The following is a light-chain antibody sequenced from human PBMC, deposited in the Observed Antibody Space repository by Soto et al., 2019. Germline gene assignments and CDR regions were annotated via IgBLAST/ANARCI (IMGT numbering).Light chain of an antibody. Sequence: AIRMTQSPSSLSASTGDRVTITCRASQGISSYLAWYQQKPGKAPKLLIYAASTLQSAVPSRFSGSGSGTDFTLTISCLQSEDFATYYCQQYYSYPPFTFGGGTKVEIK. CDR1: QGISSY. V-gene: IGKV1-8*01. CDR2: AAS. CDR3: QQYYSYPPFT. J-gene: IGKJ4*01.